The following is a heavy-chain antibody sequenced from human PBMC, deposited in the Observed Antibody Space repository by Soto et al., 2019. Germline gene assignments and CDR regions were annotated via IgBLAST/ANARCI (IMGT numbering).Heavy chain of an antibody. V-gene: IGHV4-39*01. CDR1: GGSISSSSYY. Sequence: SETLSLTCTVSGGSISSSSYYWGWIRQPPGKGLEWIGSIYYSGSTYYNPSLKSRVTISVDTSKNQFSLKLSSVTAADTAVYYCARLGCSSTSCYGADYYYYMDVWGKGTTVTVSS. J-gene: IGHJ6*03. CDR2: IYYSGST. D-gene: IGHD2-2*01. CDR3: ARLGCSSTSCYGADYYYYMDV.